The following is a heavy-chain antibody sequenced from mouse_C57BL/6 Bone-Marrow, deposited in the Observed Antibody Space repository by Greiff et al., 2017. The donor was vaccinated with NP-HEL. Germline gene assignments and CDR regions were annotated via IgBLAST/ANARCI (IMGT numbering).Heavy chain of an antibody. CDR2: IDPSDSYT. V-gene: IGHV1-59*01. J-gene: IGHJ4*01. CDR3: ARRGIYYYGSDAMDY. Sequence: QVQLQQSGAELVRPGTSVKLSCKASGYTFTSYWMHWVKQRPGQGLEWIGVIDPSDSYTNYNQKFKGKATLTVDTSSSTAYMQLSSLTSEDSAVYYCARRGIYYYGSDAMDYWGQGTSVTVSS. CDR1: GYTFTSYW. D-gene: IGHD1-1*01.